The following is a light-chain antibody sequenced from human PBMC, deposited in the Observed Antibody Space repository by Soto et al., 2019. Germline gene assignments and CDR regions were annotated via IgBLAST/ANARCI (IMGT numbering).Light chain of an antibody. J-gene: IGKJ5*01. CDR2: CTS. CDR1: QSVSSSY. CDR3: QQYGSSPLVT. Sequence: EIVLTQSPGTLSLSPGERATLSCRASQSVSSSYLAWYQQRPGQAPRLLIYCTSSRATGIPDRFSGSVSGTDFTLSISRLKPEDCAVYYCQQYGSSPLVTFGQGTRLEIK. V-gene: IGKV3-20*01.